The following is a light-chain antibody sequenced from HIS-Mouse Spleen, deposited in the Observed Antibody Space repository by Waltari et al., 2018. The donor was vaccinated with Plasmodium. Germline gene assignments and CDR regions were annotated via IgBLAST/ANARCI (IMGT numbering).Light chain of an antibody. Sequence: QSALTQPPSASGSPGQSVTISCTGTSSDVGGYNYVSWYQQHPGKAPKLMIYEVINRPSGVPIRFSGSKSGNTASLTVSGLQAEDEADYYCSSYAGSNNLVFGGGTKLTVL. CDR1: SSDVGGYNY. CDR3: SSYAGSNNLV. J-gene: IGLJ2*01. CDR2: EVI. V-gene: IGLV2-8*01.